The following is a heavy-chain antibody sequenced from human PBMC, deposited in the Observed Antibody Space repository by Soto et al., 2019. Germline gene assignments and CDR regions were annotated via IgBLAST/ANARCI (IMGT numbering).Heavy chain of an antibody. CDR1: GYTFISYY. V-gene: IGHV1-46*01. CDR2: INTSGGST. J-gene: IGHJ3*02. Sequence: QVRLVQSAAEVKKPGASVKVSCKASGYTFISYYMNWVRQAPGQGLAWMGMINTSGGSTTYAQKFQGRATMTRDTSTSTVYMEVSSLRSEDTAVYYCAREDTANGGAFDIWGQGTMVTVSS. CDR3: AREDTANGGAFDI. D-gene: IGHD5-18*01.